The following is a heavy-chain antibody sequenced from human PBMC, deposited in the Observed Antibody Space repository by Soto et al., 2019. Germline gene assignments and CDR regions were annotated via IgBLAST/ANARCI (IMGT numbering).Heavy chain of an antibody. Sequence: ASVKVSCKASGGTFSSYAISWVRQAPGQGLEWMGGIIPIFGTANYAQKFQGRVTITADESTSTAYMELSSLRSEDTAVYYCARGHYDILTGYFQYYFDYWGQGTLVTVSS. CDR1: GGTFSSYA. CDR2: IIPIFGTA. D-gene: IGHD3-9*01. CDR3: ARGHYDILTGYFQYYFDY. J-gene: IGHJ4*02. V-gene: IGHV1-69*13.